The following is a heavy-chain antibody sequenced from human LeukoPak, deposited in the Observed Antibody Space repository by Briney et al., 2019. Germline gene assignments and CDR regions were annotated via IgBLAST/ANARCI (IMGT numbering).Heavy chain of an antibody. J-gene: IGHJ4*02. CDR2: IYYGGST. Sequence: PSGTLSLTCTVSGGSISSSSYYWGWIRQPPGKGLEWIGSIYYGGSTYYNPSLKSRVTISVDTSKNQFSLKLSSVTAADTAVYYCARHNTSPGYFDYWGQGTLVTVSS. CDR3: ARHNTSPGYFDY. V-gene: IGHV4-39*01. D-gene: IGHD3-16*01. CDR1: GGSISSSSYY.